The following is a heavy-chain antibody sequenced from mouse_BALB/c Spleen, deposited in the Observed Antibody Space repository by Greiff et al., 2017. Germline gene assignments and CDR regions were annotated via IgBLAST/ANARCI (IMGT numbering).Heavy chain of an antibody. V-gene: IGHV3-2*02. CDR2: ISYSGST. J-gene: IGHJ2*01. Sequence: EVKLMESGPGLVKPSQSLSLTCTVTGYSITSDYAWNWIRQFPGNKLEWMGYISYSGSTSYNPSLKSRISITRDTSKNQFFLQLNSVTTEDTATYYCARSEGNYDYFDYWGQGTTLTVSS. CDR1: GYSITSDYA. D-gene: IGHD2-1*01. CDR3: ARSEGNYDYFDY.